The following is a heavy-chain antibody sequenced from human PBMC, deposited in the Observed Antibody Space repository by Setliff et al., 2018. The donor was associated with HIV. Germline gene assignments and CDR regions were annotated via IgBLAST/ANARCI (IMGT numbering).Heavy chain of an antibody. CDR3: TRSVLYGDDDYYMDV. J-gene: IGHJ6*03. Sequence: GASVKVSCKASDYIFTYRYLHWVRQAPGQAPEWLGWITIYNGNVNYAQKFQGRVSITRETSLTAVYLELRSLKSDDTATYYCTRSVLYGDDDYYMDVWGQGTTVTVSS. D-gene: IGHD4-17*01. CDR1: DYIFTYRY. CDR2: ITIYNGNV. V-gene: IGHV1-45*02.